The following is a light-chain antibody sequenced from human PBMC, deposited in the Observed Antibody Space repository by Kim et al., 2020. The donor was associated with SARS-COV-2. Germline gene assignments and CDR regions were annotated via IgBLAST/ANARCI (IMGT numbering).Light chain of an antibody. Sequence: VSPGERATLSCRARQSVDRYLAWYQQKPGKAPRLLIYDASNRATGIPGRFSGSGFGTDFTLTSSSLEPEDFAVYYCQHRRSWPLTFGGGTKVDIK. CDR1: QSVDRY. CDR3: QHRRSWPLT. V-gene: IGKV3-11*01. J-gene: IGKJ4*01. CDR2: DAS.